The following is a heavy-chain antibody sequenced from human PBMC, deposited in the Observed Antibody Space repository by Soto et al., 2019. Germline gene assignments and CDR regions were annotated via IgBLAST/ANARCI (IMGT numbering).Heavy chain of an antibody. CDR1: GFTFSSYS. V-gene: IGHV3-21*01. CDR3: ARDLLSSGGGLDV. J-gene: IGHJ6*02. D-gene: IGHD1-26*01. Sequence: EVQLVESGGGLVQPGGSLRLSCAASGFTFSSYSMNWVRQAPGKGLEWVSSISSSSSYIYYADSVKGRFTISRDNAKNSLYLQMNSLRAEDTAVYYCARDLLSSGGGLDVWGQGTTVTVSS. CDR2: ISSSSSYI.